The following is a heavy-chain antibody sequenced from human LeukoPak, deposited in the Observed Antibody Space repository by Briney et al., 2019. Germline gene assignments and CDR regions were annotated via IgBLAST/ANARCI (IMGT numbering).Heavy chain of an antibody. CDR3: AREFSF. V-gene: IGHV4-4*07. CDR1: GGSISSYY. CDR2: IYTSGST. J-gene: IGHJ3*01. Sequence: SETLSLTCTFSGGSISSYYWTWIRQPAGKGLEWIGHIYTSGSTNYNPSLKSRFTMSLDTSKNQFSLKLTSVTAADTAVYYCAREFSFWGQGTMVTVSS.